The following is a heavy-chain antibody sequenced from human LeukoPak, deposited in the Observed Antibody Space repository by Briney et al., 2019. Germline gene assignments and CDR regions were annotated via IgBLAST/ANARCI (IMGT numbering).Heavy chain of an antibody. CDR2: LSPRDSDS. CDR1: GYSFSNYW. J-gene: IGHJ3*02. Sequence: GESLKISCRGSGYSFSNYWIGWMRQTPGKGLEWMGLLSPRDSDSRYSPSFRGQVDMSADNSNNTAYLRWNTLQASDTGVYFCARRSSSGSEVASDIWGQGTLVAVSS. D-gene: IGHD6-6*01. CDR3: ARRSSSGSEVASDI. V-gene: IGHV5-51*01.